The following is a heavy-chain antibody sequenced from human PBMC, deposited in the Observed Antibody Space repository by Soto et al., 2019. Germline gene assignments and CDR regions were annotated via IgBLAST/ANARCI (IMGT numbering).Heavy chain of an antibody. CDR1: GFTISTYA. CDR2: VTGSGGQI. D-gene: IGHD2-21*01. V-gene: IGHV3-23*01. Sequence: EVQLLESGGGLVQPGGSLRLSCAASGFTISTYAMTWVRQAPGKGLECVSGVTGSGGQIHYADSVKGRFTISKDNSKNTLYLQMSSLRDEDRGLYYCAKDAVYNDGLWLMDSWGQGTLVTVSS. CDR3: AKDAVYNDGLWLMDS. J-gene: IGHJ5*02.